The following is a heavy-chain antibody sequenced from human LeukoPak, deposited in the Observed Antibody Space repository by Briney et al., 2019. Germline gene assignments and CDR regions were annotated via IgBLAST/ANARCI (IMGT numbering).Heavy chain of an antibody. CDR3: ASRTVDTAPLLDY. CDR2: IYTSGNT. CDR1: GGSISSGSYY. J-gene: IGHJ4*02. D-gene: IGHD5-18*01. V-gene: IGHV4-61*02. Sequence: NASETLSLTCTVSGGSISSGSYYWSWIRQPAGKGLEWIGRIYTSGNTNHNPSLKSRVAISVDTSKNQFSLKLSSVTAADTAVYYCASRTVDTAPLLDYWGQGTLVTVSS.